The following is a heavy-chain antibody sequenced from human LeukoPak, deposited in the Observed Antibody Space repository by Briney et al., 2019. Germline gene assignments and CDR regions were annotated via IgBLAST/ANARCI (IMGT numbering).Heavy chain of an antibody. Sequence: HPGGSLRLSCAASGFIFSTYGMHWVRQAPGKGLEWVAFIRYDGSTKYYADSVKGRFTISRDNSKNTLYLQMNSLRAEDTAVYYRAKMIAAAGPGPDYWGQGTLVTVSS. D-gene: IGHD6-13*01. V-gene: IGHV3-30*02. CDR2: IRYDGSTK. CDR3: AKMIAAAGPGPDY. CDR1: GFIFSTYG. J-gene: IGHJ4*02.